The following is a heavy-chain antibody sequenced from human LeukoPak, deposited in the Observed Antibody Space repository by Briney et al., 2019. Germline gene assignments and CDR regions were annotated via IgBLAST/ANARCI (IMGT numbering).Heavy chain of an antibody. J-gene: IGHJ4*02. D-gene: IGHD3-10*01. Sequence: GGSLRLSCAASGFTFSSYSMSWVRQAPGQGLEWVSYISTSSSTIYYADSVKGRFTISRDNAKNSLSLQMNSLRDEDTAVYYCARVDYGSGSFDYWGQGTLVTVSS. V-gene: IGHV3-48*02. CDR2: ISTSSSTI. CDR3: ARVDYGSGSFDY. CDR1: GFTFSSYS.